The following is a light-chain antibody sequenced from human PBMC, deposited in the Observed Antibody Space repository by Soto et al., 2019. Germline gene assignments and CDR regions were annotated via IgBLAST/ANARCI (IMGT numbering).Light chain of an antibody. J-gene: IGLJ2*01. V-gene: IGLV2-14*01. Sequence: QSARTQPASVSGSPGQSITCSCTGTSSDVGGYNYVSWYQQHPGKAPKLMIYEVSNRPSGVSNRFSGSKSGNTASLTISGLQAEDEADYYCSSYTSSSTLGVFGGATKLTVL. CDR2: EVS. CDR3: SSYTSSSTLGV. CDR1: SSDVGGYNY.